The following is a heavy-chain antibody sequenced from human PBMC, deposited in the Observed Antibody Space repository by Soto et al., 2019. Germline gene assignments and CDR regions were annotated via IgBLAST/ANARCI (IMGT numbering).Heavy chain of an antibody. D-gene: IGHD2-2*01. J-gene: IGHJ4*02. Sequence: GGSLRLSCAASGFRFDDYAMDWVRQAPGKGLEWISRITWNGGSIGYADSVKGRFTISRDNAKNSLYLLMNSLKTEDTAVYYCAKAKTGAAGYSTSGIDYWGLGTLVTVSS. CDR3: AKAKTGAAGYSTSGIDY. CDR1: GFRFDDYA. V-gene: IGHV3-9*01. CDR2: ITWNGGSI.